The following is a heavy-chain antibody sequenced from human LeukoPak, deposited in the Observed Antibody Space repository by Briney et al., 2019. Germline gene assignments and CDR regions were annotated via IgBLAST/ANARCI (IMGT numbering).Heavy chain of an antibody. CDR3: ARGLANYYGSVSPWGHAGDYYYYYMDV. CDR2: INTNTGSP. Sequence: GASVKVSCKASGYTFTSYAMNWVRQAPGQGLEWMGWINTNTGSPTYAQGFTGRFGFSLDTSVSTAYLQISSLKAEDTAVYYCARGLANYYGSVSPWGHAGDYYYYYMDVWGKGTTVTVSS. V-gene: IGHV7-4-1*02. CDR1: GYTFTSYA. D-gene: IGHD3-10*01. J-gene: IGHJ6*03.